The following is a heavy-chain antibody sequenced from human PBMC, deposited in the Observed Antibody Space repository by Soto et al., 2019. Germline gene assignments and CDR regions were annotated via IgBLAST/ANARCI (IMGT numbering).Heavy chain of an antibody. CDR2: IKQDGSEK. Sequence: PWRSLRLSWAASGCTFSSDWMSWVRQAPWKGLEWVANIKQDGSEKYCVDSGKCRFTISRDNAKNSLYLQMNSLRAEDTAVYYCARAEMALAMVDAVDYCGQGTLDTVCS. CDR1: GCTFSSDW. J-gene: IGHJ4*02. V-gene: IGHV3-7*03. CDR3: ARAEMALAMVDAVDY. D-gene: IGHD2-15*01.